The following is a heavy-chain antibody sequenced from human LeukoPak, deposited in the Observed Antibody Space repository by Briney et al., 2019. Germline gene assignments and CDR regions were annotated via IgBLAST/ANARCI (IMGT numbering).Heavy chain of an antibody. Sequence: MSGVSLRLSCAASGFTFSSYSMIWVRQAPGKGLEGVSSISSSSSYIYYAATVKGRFTISRDNAKNSLYLQMNSLRAEDTAVYYCARECSGGSCLGLEAFDIWGQGTMVTVSS. D-gene: IGHD2-15*01. CDR1: GFTFSSYS. CDR2: ISSSSSYI. CDR3: ARECSGGSCLGLEAFDI. J-gene: IGHJ3*02. V-gene: IGHV3-21*01.